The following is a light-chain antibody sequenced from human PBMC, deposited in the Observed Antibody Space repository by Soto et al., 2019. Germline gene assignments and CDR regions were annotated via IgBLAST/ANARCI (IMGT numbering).Light chain of an antibody. J-gene: IGKJ2*01. CDR2: DAS. CDR3: QQRSNWPVT. Sequence: EIVLTQSPVTLSLSPGERATLSCRASQSVTSYLAWYQHKPGQAPRLLIYDASNRATGIPARFSGSGFGTDFTLTISSLQPEDLAVYYCQQRSNWPVTFGQGTKVDSK. V-gene: IGKV3-11*01. CDR1: QSVTSY.